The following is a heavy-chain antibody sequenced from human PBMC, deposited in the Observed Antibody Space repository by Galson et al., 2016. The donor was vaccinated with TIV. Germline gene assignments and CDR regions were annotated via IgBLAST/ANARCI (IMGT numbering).Heavy chain of an antibody. J-gene: IGHJ6*02. D-gene: IGHD1-7*01. CDR2: TSYTSKWNT. Sequence: CAISGDSVSGNTAAWNWVRQSPSRGLEWLGRTSYTSKWNTDYAVSVKGRIIIRPDTSMNQVSLQLSSVIPGDTDVYYCSRGNWNYGMGGAMDVWGRGTTVTVSS. V-gene: IGHV6-1*01. CDR3: SRGNWNYGMGGAMDV. CDR1: GDSVSGNTAA.